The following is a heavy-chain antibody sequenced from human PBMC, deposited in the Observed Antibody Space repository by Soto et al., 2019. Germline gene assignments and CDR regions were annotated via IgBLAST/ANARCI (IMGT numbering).Heavy chain of an antibody. CDR1: GFSFSTYD. D-gene: IGHD5-12*01. CDR2: ISGGSSRI. V-gene: IGHV3-48*02. J-gene: IGHJ6*02. CDR3: ARVIYGGWSTIKDYYYYAMDV. Sequence: GGSLRLSCAASGFSFSTYDMNWVRQAPGKGLEWVSYISGGSSRIFYADSVKGRFTISRDNAKNPLYLQMNSLRDEDTGVYYCARVIYGGWSTIKDYYYYAMDVWGQGTTVTVSS.